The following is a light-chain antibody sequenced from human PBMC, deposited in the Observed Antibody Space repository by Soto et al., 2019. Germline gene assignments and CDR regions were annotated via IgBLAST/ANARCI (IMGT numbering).Light chain of an antibody. CDR3: AAWDDSLNGVV. V-gene: IGLV1-44*01. CDR2: SNN. Sequence: QSVLTQPPSASGTPGQRVTISCSGSTSNIGSNTVNWYQQLPGTVPKLLIYSNNQRPSGVPDRFSGSKSDTSASLAISGLQSKDEADYYCAAWDDSLNGVVFGGGTKLTVL. J-gene: IGLJ2*01. CDR1: TSNIGSNT.